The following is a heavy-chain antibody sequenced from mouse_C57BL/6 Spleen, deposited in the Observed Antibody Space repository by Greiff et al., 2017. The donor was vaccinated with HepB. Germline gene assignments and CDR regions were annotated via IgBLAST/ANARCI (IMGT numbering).Heavy chain of an antibody. J-gene: IGHJ2*01. Sequence: QVQLQQSGAELAKPGASVKLSCKASGYTFTSYWMHWVKQRPGQGLEWIGYINPSSGYTKYNQKFKDKATLTADKSSSTAYMQLSSLTSEDSAVYYCARSSYYDGYYLDYWGQGTTLTVSS. D-gene: IGHD2-3*01. CDR3: ARSSYYDGYYLDY. V-gene: IGHV1-7*01. CDR1: GYTFTSYW. CDR2: INPSSGYT.